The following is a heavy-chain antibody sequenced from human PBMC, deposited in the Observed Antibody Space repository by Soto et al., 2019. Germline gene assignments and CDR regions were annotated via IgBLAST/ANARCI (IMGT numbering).Heavy chain of an antibody. D-gene: IGHD2-15*01. CDR2: TYSGGST. CDR1: GFTVSNKY. CDR3: AREAGSWPAHLYFDL. Sequence: EVQLVESGGGLIQPGGSLRLSCAASGFTVSNKYMTWVRQAPGKGLEWISVTYSGGSTYYADSVKGRFTVSRDNSKNTLYLQMNSLRAEDTAVYYCAREAGSWPAHLYFDLWGRGTLVTVSS. J-gene: IGHJ2*01. V-gene: IGHV3-53*01.